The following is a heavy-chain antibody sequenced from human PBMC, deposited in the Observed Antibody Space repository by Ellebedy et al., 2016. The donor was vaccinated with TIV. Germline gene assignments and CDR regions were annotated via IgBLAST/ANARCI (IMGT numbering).Heavy chain of an antibody. CDR1: GFTFSSYW. D-gene: IGHD4-11*01. Sequence: GESLKISXAASGFTFSSYWMHWVRQAPGKGLVWVSRINSDGSSTSYADSAKGRFTISRDNAKNTLYLQMNSLRAEDTAVYYCARSRQDTTFYYGMDVWGQGTTVTVSS. CDR3: ARSRQDTTFYYGMDV. CDR2: INSDGSST. J-gene: IGHJ6*02. V-gene: IGHV3-74*01.